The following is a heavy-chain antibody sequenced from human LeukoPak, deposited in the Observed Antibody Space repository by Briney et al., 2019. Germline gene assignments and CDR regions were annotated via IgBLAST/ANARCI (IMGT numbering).Heavy chain of an antibody. CDR3: ARGDCSGGSCYSVDY. Sequence: PGGSLRLSCAASGFTFSRYWMYWVRHAPGKGLVWVSRVNSDGSSTTYADSVKGRFTISRDNAKNTLYLQMNSLRAEDTAVYYCARGDCSGGSCYSVDYWGQGTLVTVSS. CDR2: VNSDGSST. V-gene: IGHV3-74*01. D-gene: IGHD2-15*01. CDR1: GFTFSRYW. J-gene: IGHJ4*02.